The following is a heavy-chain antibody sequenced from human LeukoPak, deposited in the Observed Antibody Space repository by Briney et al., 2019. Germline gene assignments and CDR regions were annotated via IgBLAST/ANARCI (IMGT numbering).Heavy chain of an antibody. V-gene: IGHV3-30-3*01. CDR2: ISYDGSNK. D-gene: IGHD3-10*01. CDR1: GFTFSSYA. CDR3: ARGSRTMVRGVSYYGMDV. Sequence: PGGSLRLSCAASGFTFSSYAMHWVRQAPGKGPEWVAVISYDGSNKYYADSVKGRFTISRDNSKNTLYLQMNSLRAEDTAVYYCARGSRTMVRGVSYYGMDVWGQGTTVTVSS. J-gene: IGHJ6*02.